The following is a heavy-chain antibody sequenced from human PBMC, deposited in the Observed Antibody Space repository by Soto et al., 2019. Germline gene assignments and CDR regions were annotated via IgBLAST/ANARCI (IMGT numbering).Heavy chain of an antibody. V-gene: IGHV1-24*01. CDR3: ATARIRGYCSSTSCPLSR. CDR2: FDPEDGET. CDR1: GYTLTELS. D-gene: IGHD2-2*01. J-gene: IGHJ4*02. Sequence: ASVKVSCXVSGYTLTELSMHWVRQSPGKRLEWMGGFDPEDGETIYAQKFQGRVTMTEDTSTDTAYMELSSLRSEDTAVYYCATARIRGYCSSTSCPLSRWGQGTLVTVS.